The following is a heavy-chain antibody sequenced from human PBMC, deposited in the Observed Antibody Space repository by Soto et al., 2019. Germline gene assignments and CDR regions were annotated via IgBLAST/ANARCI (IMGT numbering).Heavy chain of an antibody. CDR1: GFTFSNYP. D-gene: IGHD3-16*01. J-gene: IGHJ6*02. CDR3: ARGLIPYGLDV. V-gene: IGHV3-64*02. Sequence: EVHLVESGEGLVQPGGSLRLSCAASGFTFSNYPMHWVRQAPGKGLEYVSAVSADGGTTFYADSVRGRFTMSRDNLKNILYLEMRSLRVEDMAVYYCARGLIPYGLDVWGQGTTVTVS. CDR2: VSADGGTT.